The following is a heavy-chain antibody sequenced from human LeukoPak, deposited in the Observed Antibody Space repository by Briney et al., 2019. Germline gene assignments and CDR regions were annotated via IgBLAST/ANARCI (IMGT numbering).Heavy chain of an antibody. CDR2: INPNSGGT. J-gene: IGHJ6*03. CDR1: GYTFTGYY. D-gene: IGHD3-22*01. CDR3: ARGFYDSSGYSPYYYYYYMDV. V-gene: IGHV1-2*02. Sequence: ASVKVSCKASGYTFTGYYMHWVRQAPGQGLEWMGWINPNSGGTNYAQKFQGRVTMTRDTSISTAYMELSRLRSDDTAVYYCARGFYDSSGYSPYYYYYYMDVWGKGTTVTISS.